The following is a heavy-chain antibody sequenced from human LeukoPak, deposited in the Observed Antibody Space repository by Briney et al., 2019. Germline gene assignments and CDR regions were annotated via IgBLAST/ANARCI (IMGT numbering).Heavy chain of an antibody. D-gene: IGHD6-6*01. CDR2: INPSGGST. CDR3: ARVSSIAARLATLDAFDI. Sequence: ASVTVSCKASGYTFTSYYMHWVRQAPGQGLEWMGIINPSGGSTSYAQKFQGRVTMTRDTSTSTVYMELSSLRSEDTAVYYCARVSSIAARLATLDAFDIWGQGTMVTVSS. CDR1: GYTFTSYY. V-gene: IGHV1-46*01. J-gene: IGHJ3*02.